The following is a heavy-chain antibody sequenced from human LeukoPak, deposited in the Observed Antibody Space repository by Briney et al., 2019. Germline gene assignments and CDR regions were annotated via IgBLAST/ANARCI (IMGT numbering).Heavy chain of an antibody. CDR2: IISSSSYI. Sequence: GGSLRLSCAASGFTFSSYSMNWVRQAPGKGLEWVSSIISSSSYIYYADSVKGRFTISRDNAKNSLYLQMNSLRAEDTAVYYCAGDEGSSGSYKSYYMDVWGKGTTVTISS. J-gene: IGHJ6*03. CDR1: GFTFSSYS. CDR3: AGDEGSSGSYKSYYMDV. D-gene: IGHD3-10*01. V-gene: IGHV3-21*01.